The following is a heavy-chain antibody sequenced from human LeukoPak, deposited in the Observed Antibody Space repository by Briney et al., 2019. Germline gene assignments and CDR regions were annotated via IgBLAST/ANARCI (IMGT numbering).Heavy chain of an antibody. CDR3: ARVLIPCSTSCYRPWYYYYYMDV. V-gene: IGHV1-2*02. CDR2: INPNSGGT. J-gene: IGHJ6*03. D-gene: IGHD2-2*01. CDR1: GYTSTGYY. Sequence: ASVKVSCKASGYTSTGYYMHWVRQAPGQGLEWTGWINPNSGGTNYAQKFQGRVTMTRDTSISTAYMELSRLRSDDTAVYYCARVLIPCSTSCYRPWYYYYYMDVWGKGTTVTVSS.